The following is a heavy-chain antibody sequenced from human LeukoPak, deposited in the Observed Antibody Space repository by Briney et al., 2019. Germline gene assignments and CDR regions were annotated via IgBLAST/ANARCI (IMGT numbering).Heavy chain of an antibody. CDR1: GGSISSYY. J-gene: IGHJ4*02. CDR3: ARDQWGYYDSSGYYYFDY. Sequence: PSETLSLTCTVSGGSISSYYWSWIRQPAGKGLEWIGRIYTSGSTNYYPYLKSRVTMSVDTSKNQFSLKLSSVTAADTAVYYWARDQWGYYDSSGYYYFDYWGQGTLVTVSS. D-gene: IGHD3-22*01. V-gene: IGHV4-4*07. CDR2: IYTSGST.